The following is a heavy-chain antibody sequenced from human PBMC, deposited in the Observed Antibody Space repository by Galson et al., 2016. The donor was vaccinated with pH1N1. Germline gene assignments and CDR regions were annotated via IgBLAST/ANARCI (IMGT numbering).Heavy chain of an antibody. V-gene: IGHV4-31*03. D-gene: IGHD2-15*01. CDR2: IHYSVST. J-gene: IGHJ6*02. Sequence: TLSLTCTVSGGSISGDGNYWTWIRQHPGKGLEWIGSIHYSVSTHYNPSLKSRVRMSVDTSKSQFSLNRSAVTAADTAVYYCARGDVVVGEGWYNGLDVWGQGTTVTVSS. CDR1: GGSISGDGNY. CDR3: ARGDVVVGEGWYNGLDV.